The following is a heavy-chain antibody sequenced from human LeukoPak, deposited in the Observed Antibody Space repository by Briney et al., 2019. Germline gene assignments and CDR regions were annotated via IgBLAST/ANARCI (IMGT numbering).Heavy chain of an antibody. CDR3: ARQPPNYYDSSVGMVGNWFDP. V-gene: IGHV1-69*13. CDR2: IIPIFGTA. D-gene: IGHD3-22*01. CDR1: GGTFSSYA. Sequence: SVKVSCKASGGTFSSYAISWVRQAPGQGLEWMGGIIPIFGTANYAQKFQGRVTITADESTSTAYMELSSLRSEDTAVYYCARQPPNYYDSSVGMVGNWFDPWGQGALVTVSS. J-gene: IGHJ5*02.